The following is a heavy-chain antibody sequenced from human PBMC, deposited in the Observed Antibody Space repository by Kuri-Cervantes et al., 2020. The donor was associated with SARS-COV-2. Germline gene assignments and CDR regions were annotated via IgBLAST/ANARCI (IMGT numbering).Heavy chain of an antibody. CDR2: IYPGDSDT. D-gene: IGHD3-16*01. CDR3: ATGEGYAPRSPPTD. CDR1: GYSFTSYW. V-gene: IGHV5-51*01. J-gene: IGHJ4*02. Sequence: GESLKISCKGSGYSFTSYWIGWVRQVPGKGLEWMGIIYPGDSDTRYSPSFQGQVTISADKSISTAYLQWSSLRSEDTAVYYCATGEGYAPRSPPTDWGQGTLVTVSS.